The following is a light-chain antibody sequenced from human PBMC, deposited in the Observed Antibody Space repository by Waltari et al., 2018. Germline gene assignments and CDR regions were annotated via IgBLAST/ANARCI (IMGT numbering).Light chain of an antibody. J-gene: IGKJ1*01. CDR3: HQYANSPWT. CDR1: QSVLYSPNNKNY. CDR2: WAS. Sequence: DIVMTQSPDPLAVSLGERATINCKSSQSVLYSPNNKNYLAWYQQKPGQPPQLLIYWASTRESGVPDRFSGSGSGTDFTLTISSLQAEDVAVYYCHQYANSPWTFGQGTKVEVK. V-gene: IGKV4-1*01.